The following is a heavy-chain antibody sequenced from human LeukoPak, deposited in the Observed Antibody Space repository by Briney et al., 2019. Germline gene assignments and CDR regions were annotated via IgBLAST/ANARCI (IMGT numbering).Heavy chain of an antibody. CDR3: ARGILSGLDY. CDR2: IDRSSNNI. CDR1: GFIFTDYS. Sequence: GGSLRLSCAASGFIFTDYSMNWVRQAPGKGLEWVSYIDRSSNNIYYPDSVKGRFTISRDNAKNSLYLQMNSLRDEDTAVYYCARGILSGLDYWGQGTLVTVSS. D-gene: IGHD2/OR15-2a*01. J-gene: IGHJ4*02. V-gene: IGHV3-48*02.